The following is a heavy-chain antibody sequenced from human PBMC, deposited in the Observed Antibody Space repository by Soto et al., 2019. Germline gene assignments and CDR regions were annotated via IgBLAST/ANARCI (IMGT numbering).Heavy chain of an antibody. V-gene: IGHV4-59*01. CDR1: GGSISPYY. CDR2: IYYAGST. D-gene: IGHD6-19*01. Sequence: SETLSLTCTVSGGSISPYYWSWIRQPPGKGLEWVGYIYYAGSTSYNPSLKSRVTISVDTSKNQFSLKLSSVTAADTAVYYCARGIEGWYQGRYYYGMDVWGQGTTVTVSS. CDR3: ARGIEGWYQGRYYYGMDV. J-gene: IGHJ6*02.